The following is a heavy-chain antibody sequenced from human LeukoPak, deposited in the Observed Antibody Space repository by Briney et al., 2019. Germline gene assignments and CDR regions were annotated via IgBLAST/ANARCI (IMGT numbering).Heavy chain of an antibody. J-gene: IGHJ3*02. CDR2: ISSSGSTI. D-gene: IGHD6-6*01. CDR1: GFTFSSYE. V-gene: IGHV3-48*03. CDR3: ARDRDSSYRRGVFDI. Sequence: SGGSLRLSCAASGFTFSSYEMNWVRQAPGKGLEWVSYISSSGSTIYHADSVKGRFTISRDNAKNSLYLQMNSLRAEDTAVYYCARDRDSSYRRGVFDIWGQGTMVTVSS.